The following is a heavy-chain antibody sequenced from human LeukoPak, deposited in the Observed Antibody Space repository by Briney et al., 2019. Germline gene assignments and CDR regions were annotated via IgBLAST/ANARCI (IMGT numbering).Heavy chain of an antibody. CDR3: ARGANYYGSGSYYRYYFDY. V-gene: IGHV4-59*08. CDR2: IYHSGST. J-gene: IGHJ4*02. D-gene: IGHD3-10*01. CDR1: GVSFSSFQ. Sequence: SETLSLTCTVSGVSFSSFQWSWIRQSPVKGLEWIGSIYHSGSTYYNPSLKSRVTISVDTSKNQFSLKLSSVTAADTAVYYCARGANYYGSGSYYRYYFDYWGQGTLVTVSS.